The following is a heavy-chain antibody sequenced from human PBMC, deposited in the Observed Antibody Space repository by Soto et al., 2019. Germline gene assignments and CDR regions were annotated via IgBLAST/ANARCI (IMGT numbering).Heavy chain of an antibody. V-gene: IGHV1-69*13. J-gene: IGHJ6*02. CDR3: AREGFYCSGGSCDPTSYYYYGMDV. Sequence: SSVKVSCKASGGTFSSYAISWVRQAPGQGLEWMGGIIPIFGTANYAQKFQGRVTITADASTSTAYMELSSLRSEDTAVYYCAREGFYCSGGSCDPTSYYYYGMDVWGQGTTVTVSS. CDR2: IIPIFGTA. D-gene: IGHD2-15*01. CDR1: GGTFSSYA.